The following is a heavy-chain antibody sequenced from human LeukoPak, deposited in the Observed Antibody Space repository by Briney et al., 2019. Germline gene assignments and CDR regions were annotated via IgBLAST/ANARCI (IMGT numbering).Heavy chain of an antibody. D-gene: IGHD2-2*01. CDR1: GFTFSTYW. J-gene: IGHJ6*02. Sequence: PGGSLRLSCAAFGFTFSTYWMSWLRQAPGKELEWVANINQDGSEKYYVDSVEGRFTISRDNAKNSLYLQLNSLRAADPAVYYCARESYCTSTSCSVRYGMDVWGQGTTVTVSS. CDR2: INQDGSEK. CDR3: ARESYCTSTSCSVRYGMDV. V-gene: IGHV3-7*04.